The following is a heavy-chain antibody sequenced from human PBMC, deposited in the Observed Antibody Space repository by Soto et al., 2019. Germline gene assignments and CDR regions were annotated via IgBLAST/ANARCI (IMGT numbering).Heavy chain of an antibody. J-gene: IGHJ4*02. CDR3: AKDQKSGIAAAGGY. CDR1: GFTFSSHA. V-gene: IGHV3-23*01. CDR2: ITGSGGGT. Sequence: GGSLRLSCAASGFTFSSHAMSWVRQAPGKGLEWVSGITGSGGGTYYADSVKGRFTISRGNSKNTLFLQMNSLRADDTAVYYCAKDQKSGIAAAGGYWGQGTLVTVS. D-gene: IGHD6-13*01.